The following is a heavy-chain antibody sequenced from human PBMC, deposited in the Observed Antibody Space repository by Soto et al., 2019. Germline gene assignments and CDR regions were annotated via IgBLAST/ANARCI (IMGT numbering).Heavy chain of an antibody. CDR3: ARVEVNYYDSSGYYLSAFDI. D-gene: IGHD3-22*01. J-gene: IGHJ3*02. CDR1: GYTFTVYA. Sequence: ASVKVSCKASGYTFTVYAMHWVRQAPGQRLEWMGWINAGNGNTKYSQKFQGRVTITRDTSASTAYMELSSLRSEDTAVYYCARVEVNYYDSSGYYLSAFDIWGQGTMVTVSS. CDR2: INAGNGNT. V-gene: IGHV1-3*01.